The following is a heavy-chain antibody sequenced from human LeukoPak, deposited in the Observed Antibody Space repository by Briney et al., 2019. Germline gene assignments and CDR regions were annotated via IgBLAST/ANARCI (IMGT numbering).Heavy chain of an antibody. CDR3: ARAPVVTEYYFDY. CDR1: GGSISSYY. D-gene: IGHD4-23*01. V-gene: IGHV4-59*01. CDR2: IYYSGST. J-gene: IGHJ4*02. Sequence: SETLSLTCTVSGGSISSYYWRWIRQPPGKGPEWIGYIYYSGSTNYNPSLKSRVTITVDTSKHQFSLKLSSVTAPDTGVYYCARAPVVTEYYFDYRGQGTLVTVPP.